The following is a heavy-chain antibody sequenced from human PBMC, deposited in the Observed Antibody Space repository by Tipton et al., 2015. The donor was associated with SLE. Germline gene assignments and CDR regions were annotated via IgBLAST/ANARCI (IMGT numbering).Heavy chain of an antibody. CDR3: AMTGRYSSPKAYYAMDV. Sequence: TLSLTCTVSGVSITRSDYSWSWIRQHPGKGLEWIGYIYYSGSTYYNPSLKSRVTISVDTSKDQFSLKLSSVTAADTAVYFCAMTGRYSSPKAYYAMDVWGQGTTVTVSS. CDR1: GVSITRSDYS. J-gene: IGHJ6*02. D-gene: IGHD1-26*01. V-gene: IGHV4-30-4*08. CDR2: IYYSGST.